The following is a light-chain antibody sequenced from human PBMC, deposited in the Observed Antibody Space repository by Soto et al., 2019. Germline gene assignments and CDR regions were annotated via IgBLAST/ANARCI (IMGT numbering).Light chain of an antibody. CDR3: CSYTNRHLYD. CDR1: SSDIGASKY. CDR2: DVS. J-gene: IGLJ1*01. V-gene: IGLV2-14*01. Sequence: QSVLTQPASVSGSPGQSITISCTGTSSDIGASKYVSWYQHRPGEVPKVMIYDVSNRSSGTSNRFSGSKSGNTASLTISALQAEDEAEYYCCSYTNRHLYDFGTGTKVTVL.